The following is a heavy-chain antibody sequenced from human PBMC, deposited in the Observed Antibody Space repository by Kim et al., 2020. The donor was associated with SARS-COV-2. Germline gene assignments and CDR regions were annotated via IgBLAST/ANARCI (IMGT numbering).Heavy chain of an antibody. CDR1: GGSISSGSYY. Sequence: SETLSLTCTVSGGSISSGSYYWSWIRQPAGKGLEWIGRIYTSGSTNYNPSLKSRVTISVDTSKNQFSLKLSSVTAADTAVYYCARESLVAAAENWFDPWGQGTLVTVSS. CDR3: ARESLVAAAENWFDP. J-gene: IGHJ5*02. D-gene: IGHD6-13*01. V-gene: IGHV4-61*02. CDR2: IYTSGST.